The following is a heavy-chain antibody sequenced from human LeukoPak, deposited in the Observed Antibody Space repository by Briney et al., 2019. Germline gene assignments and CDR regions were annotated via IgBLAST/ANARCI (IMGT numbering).Heavy chain of an antibody. CDR1: GFTVSTNY. J-gene: IGHJ4*02. D-gene: IGHD1-26*01. V-gene: IGHV3-53*01. CDR3: ARESGDRPGLPGR. Sequence: GGSLRLSCAASGFTVSTNYVSWVRQAPGKGLEWVSTLYSGGNRYYADSVRGRFTISRDDSRNTLFLQMNNLRVEDTAMYYCARESGDRPGLPGRWGQGTLVTVSS. CDR2: LYSGGNR.